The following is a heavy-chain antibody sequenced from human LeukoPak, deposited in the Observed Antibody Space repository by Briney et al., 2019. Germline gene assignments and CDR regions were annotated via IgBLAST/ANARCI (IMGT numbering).Heavy chain of an antibody. CDR3: ARTYYYDSSSYENWFDP. Sequence: ASVNVSCKASGYTFTNYGISWVRQAPGQGLEWMGWISTYNANTNYAQKFQGRVTMTTDTSTSTVYMELRSLRSDDTAVYYCARTYYYDSSSYENWFDPWGQGTLVTVSS. V-gene: IGHV1-18*01. J-gene: IGHJ5*02. CDR1: GYTFTNYG. CDR2: ISTYNANT. D-gene: IGHD3-22*01.